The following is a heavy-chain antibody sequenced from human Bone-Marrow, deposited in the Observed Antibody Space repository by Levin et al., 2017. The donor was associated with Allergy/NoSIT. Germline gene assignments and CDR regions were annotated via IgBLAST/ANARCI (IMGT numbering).Heavy chain of an antibody. D-gene: IGHD4-11*01. J-gene: IGHJ4*02. V-gene: IGHV4-39*07. Sequence: SQTLSLTCTVSRGSIRSSSYYWGWIRQPPGKGLEWIGSIYYNGRTYYNPSLNSRVTISVDTSKNHFSLKLTSVTAADTAVYYCATTGTTVTTLMDYWGQGTLVTVSS. CDR3: ATTGTTVTTLMDY. CDR2: IYYNGRT. CDR1: RGSIRSSSYY.